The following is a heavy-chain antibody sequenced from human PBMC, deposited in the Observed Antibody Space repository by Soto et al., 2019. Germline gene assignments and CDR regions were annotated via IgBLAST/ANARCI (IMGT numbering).Heavy chain of an antibody. V-gene: IGHV4-59*01. CDR3: ARGFHSTSWTPET. J-gene: IGHJ5*02. CDR2: IYYSGST. CDR1: GGSISSYY. D-gene: IGHD6-13*01. Sequence: PSETLSLTCTVSGGSISSYYWSWIRQPPGKGLEWIGYIYYSGSTNYNASLKSRVTISVDTSKSQFSLMVTSVTAADTAVYFCARGFHSTSWTPETWGQGTLVTSPQ.